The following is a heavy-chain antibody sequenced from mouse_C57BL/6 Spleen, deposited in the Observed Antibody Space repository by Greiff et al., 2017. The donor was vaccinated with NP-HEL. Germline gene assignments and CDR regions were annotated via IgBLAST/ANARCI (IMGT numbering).Heavy chain of an antibody. V-gene: IGHV1-39*01. CDR1: GYSFTDYN. D-gene: IGHD2-1*01. CDR2: INPNYGTT. Sequence: VQLKESGPELVKPGASVKISCKASGYSFTDYNMNWVKQSNGKSLEWIGVINPNYGTTSYNQKFKGKATLTVDQSSSTAYMQLNSLTSEDSAVYYCARYGNYVPYWYFDVWGTGTTVTVSS. CDR3: ARYGNYVPYWYFDV. J-gene: IGHJ1*03.